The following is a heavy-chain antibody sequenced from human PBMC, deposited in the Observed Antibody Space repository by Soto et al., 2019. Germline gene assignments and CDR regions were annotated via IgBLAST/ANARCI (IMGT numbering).Heavy chain of an antibody. CDR2: IDPSDSYT. CDR3: ARQQIAVAGHDAFDS. CDR1: GYSFTSYW. D-gene: IGHD6-19*01. J-gene: IGHJ3*02. Sequence: PGESLKISCKGSGYSFTSYWISWVRQMPGKGLEWMGRIDPSDSYTNYSPSFQGHVTISADKSISTAYLQWSSLKASDTAMYYCARQQIAVAGHDAFDSWGQGTRVTVSS. V-gene: IGHV5-10-1*01.